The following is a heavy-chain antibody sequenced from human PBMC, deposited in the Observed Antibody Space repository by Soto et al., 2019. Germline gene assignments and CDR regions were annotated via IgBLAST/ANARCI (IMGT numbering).Heavy chain of an antibody. V-gene: IGHV3-73*01. D-gene: IGHD4-17*01. J-gene: IGHJ4*02. Sequence: EVQLVESGGGLVQPGGSLKLSCAASGFTFSDSAMHWVRQASGKGLEWVGRIRSKANNYATAYAASVKGRFTISRDDSKNTAYLQMNSLKTEDTAVYYCTRGYGDYGQIDYWGQGTLVTVSS. CDR2: IRSKANNYAT. CDR3: TRGYGDYGQIDY. CDR1: GFTFSDSA.